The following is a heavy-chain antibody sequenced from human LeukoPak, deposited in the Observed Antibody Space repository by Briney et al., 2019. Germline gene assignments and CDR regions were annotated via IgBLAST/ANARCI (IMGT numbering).Heavy chain of an antibody. Sequence: GGSLRLSCAASGFTVSSNYMSWVRQAPGKGLEWVSVIYSGGSTYYADSVKGRFTISRDNSKNTLYLQMNSLRAEDTAVYYCARAPGEYFDWPYYFDYWGQGTLVTVSS. CDR2: IYSGGST. D-gene: IGHD3-9*01. V-gene: IGHV3-53*01. CDR3: ARAPGEYFDWPYYFDY. CDR1: GFTVSSNY. J-gene: IGHJ4*02.